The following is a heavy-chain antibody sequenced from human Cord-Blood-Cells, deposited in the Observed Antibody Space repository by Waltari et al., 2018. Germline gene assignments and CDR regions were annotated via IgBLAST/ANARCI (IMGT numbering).Heavy chain of an antibody. CDR1: GGSLSGYY. J-gene: IGHJ4*02. CDR2: INLSGST. V-gene: IGHV4-34*01. Sequence: QVQLQQWGAGLLKPSETLSLTCAVYGGSLSGYYRSWIRQPPGKGLEWIGKINLSGSTNYNPSLKSRVTISVDTSKNQFSLKLSSVTAADTAVYYCARHAIRTFDYWGQGTLVTVSS. CDR3: ARHAIRTFDY. D-gene: IGHD2-8*01.